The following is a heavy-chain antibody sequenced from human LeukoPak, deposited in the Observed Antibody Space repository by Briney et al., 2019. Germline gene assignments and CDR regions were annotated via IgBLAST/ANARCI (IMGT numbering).Heavy chain of an antibody. D-gene: IGHD3-16*02. Sequence: GGSLRLSCAASGFTFDDYAMHWVRQAPGKGLEWVSGISWNSGSIGYADSVKGRFTISRDNAMNSLYLQVNSLRAEDTALYYCAKDGVITFGGVIVWRYFDYWGQGTLVTVSS. CDR1: GFTFDDYA. CDR2: ISWNSGSI. V-gene: IGHV3-9*01. J-gene: IGHJ4*02. CDR3: AKDGVITFGGVIVWRYFDY.